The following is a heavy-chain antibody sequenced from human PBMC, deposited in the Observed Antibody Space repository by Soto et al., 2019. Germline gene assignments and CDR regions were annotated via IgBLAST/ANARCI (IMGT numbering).Heavy chain of an antibody. V-gene: IGHV2-5*02. CDR3: AQRLPHYGLGRERGNGFDP. Sequence: QITLKESGPTLVRPTQTLTLTCTFSGFSLSTTGVGVGWIRQPPGKALEWLALIYWDEDKRYSPSLKSRLTITKDTSKNEVILTMTNMDPVDTARYYCAQRLPHYGLGRERGNGFDPWGQGTLVTVSS. J-gene: IGHJ5*02. D-gene: IGHD3-10*01. CDR2: IYWDEDK. CDR1: GFSLSTTGVG.